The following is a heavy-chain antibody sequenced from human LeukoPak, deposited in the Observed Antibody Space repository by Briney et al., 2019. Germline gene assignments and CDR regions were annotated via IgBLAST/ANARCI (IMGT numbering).Heavy chain of an antibody. CDR1: GGSISSYY. V-gene: IGHV4-59*12. D-gene: IGHD4-17*01. J-gene: IGHJ4*02. CDR3: ARGDYGDYGGSFDY. Sequence: ASETLSLTCTVSGGSISSYYWSWIRQPPGKGLEWIGYIYYSGSTNYNPSLKSRVTMSVDTSKNQFSLKLSSVTAADTAVYYCARGDYGDYGGSFDYWGQGTLVTVSS. CDR2: IYYSGST.